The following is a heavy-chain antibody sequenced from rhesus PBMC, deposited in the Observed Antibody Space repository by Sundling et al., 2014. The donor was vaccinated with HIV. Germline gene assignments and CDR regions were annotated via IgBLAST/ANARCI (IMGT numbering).Heavy chain of an antibody. D-gene: IGHD2-2*01. J-gene: IGHJ4*01. Sequence: QVKLQQWGEGLVKPSETLSLTCDVYGASVSDYLYWNWIRQTPGKGLEWIAIIYTSSGNTYYNPSLKSRVTISRDTAKNQFSLRLTSVTAADTAVYYCVRIPFYWGRGVLVSVSS. V-gene: IGHV4-73*01. CDR1: GASVSDYLY. CDR3: VRIPFY. CDR2: IYTSSGNT.